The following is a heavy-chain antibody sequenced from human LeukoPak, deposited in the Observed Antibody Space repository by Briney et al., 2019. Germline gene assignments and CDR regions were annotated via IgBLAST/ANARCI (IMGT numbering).Heavy chain of an antibody. J-gene: IGHJ4*02. CDR3: ARGARGSGTASDY. Sequence: PGGSLRLSCAASGFTVSSNYMSWVRQAPGKGLEWVSAISGSGGSTYYADSVKGRFTISRDNAKNTLHLQMNSLRAEDTAVYYCARGARGSGTASDYWGQGTLVTVSS. D-gene: IGHD3-10*01. CDR1: GFTVSSNY. V-gene: IGHV3-23*01. CDR2: ISGSGGST.